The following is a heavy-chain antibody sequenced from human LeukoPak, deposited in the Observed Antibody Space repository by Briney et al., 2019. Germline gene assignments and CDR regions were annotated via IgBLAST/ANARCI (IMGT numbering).Heavy chain of an antibody. V-gene: IGHV4-39*01. J-gene: IGHJ4*02. CDR3: ARGTLYYYDSSGSLDT. CDR2: IYYSGST. Sequence: SETLSLTCSVSGDSISTSSYYWGGIRQPPRKGLERIGSIYYSGSTYYNPALASRVSISVNTTQYQLPLKLSSVTEADTAVYDCARGTLYYYDSSGSLDTWGQGTLVTVSS. CDR1: GDSISTSSYY. D-gene: IGHD3-22*01.